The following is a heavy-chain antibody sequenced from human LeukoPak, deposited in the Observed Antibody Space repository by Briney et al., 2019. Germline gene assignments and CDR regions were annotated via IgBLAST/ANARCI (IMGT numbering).Heavy chain of an antibody. CDR1: GGSINSFY. Sequence: SETLSLTCTVSGGSINSFYWSWIRQPPGKGLEWIGYIYYSGTTNYNPSLKSRVTISVDTSKNQFSLKLSSVTAADTAVYYCARDLLGSGRNDAFDIWGQGTMVTVSS. D-gene: IGHD2-15*01. CDR3: ARDLLGSGRNDAFDI. CDR2: IYYSGTT. V-gene: IGHV4-59*01. J-gene: IGHJ3*02.